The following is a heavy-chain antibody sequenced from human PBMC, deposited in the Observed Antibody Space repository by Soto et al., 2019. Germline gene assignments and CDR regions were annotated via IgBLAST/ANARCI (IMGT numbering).Heavy chain of an antibody. V-gene: IGHV1-69*13. J-gene: IGHJ6*02. CDR1: GGTFSSYS. D-gene: IGHD3-10*01. Sequence: SVKVSCKASGGTFSSYSISWVLQAPGQGLEWMGGIIPIFGTANYAQKFQGRVTITADESTSTAYMELSSLRSEDTAVYYCARDNGSGSYSVASYYYYYYGMDVWGQGTTVTVSS. CDR2: IIPIFGTA. CDR3: ARDNGSGSYSVASYYYYYYGMDV.